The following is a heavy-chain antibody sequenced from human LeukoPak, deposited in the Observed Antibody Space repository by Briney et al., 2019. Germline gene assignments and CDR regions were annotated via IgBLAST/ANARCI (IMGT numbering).Heavy chain of an antibody. CDR2: IGGDGRS. J-gene: IGHJ4*02. Sequence: PGGSLNLSFEAPGFRFTPKARNWFRRAPGKGLKWVSGIGGDGRSHYTDSVKGRFTISRDNSKNTLYLQMNSLRAEDTAIYYCAKDLHNWSGIDYWGQGTLVTVSS. V-gene: IGHV3-23*01. D-gene: IGHD3-3*01. CDR1: GFRFTPKA. CDR3: AKDLHNWSGIDY.